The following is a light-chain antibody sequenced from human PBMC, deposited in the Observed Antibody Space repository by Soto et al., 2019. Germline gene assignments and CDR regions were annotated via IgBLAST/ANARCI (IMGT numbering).Light chain of an antibody. V-gene: IGKV3-11*01. CDR2: NAA. Sequence: EIVLTQSPVTLSLSPGERATLSCRASQSISSSLAWYQQMPGQAPRLLIYNAANRATGIPARFSGSGSGTDFTLTISSLEPEDFAVYYCQQRSNWPRTFGQGTKVEIK. CDR1: QSISSS. CDR3: QQRSNWPRT. J-gene: IGKJ1*01.